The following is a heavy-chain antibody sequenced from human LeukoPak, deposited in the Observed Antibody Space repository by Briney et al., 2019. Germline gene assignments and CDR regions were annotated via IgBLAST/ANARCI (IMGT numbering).Heavy chain of an antibody. CDR1: GGSISSGGYY. D-gene: IGHD6-13*01. J-gene: IGHJ5*02. CDR2: IYHSGST. CDR3: ARESYSSSSNWFDP. Sequence: SQTQSLTCTVSGGSISSGGYYWSWIRQPPGKGLEWIGYIYHSGSTYYNPSLKSRVTISVDRSKNQFSLKLSSVTAADTAVYYCARESYSSSSNWFDPWGQGTLVTVSS. V-gene: IGHV4-30-2*01.